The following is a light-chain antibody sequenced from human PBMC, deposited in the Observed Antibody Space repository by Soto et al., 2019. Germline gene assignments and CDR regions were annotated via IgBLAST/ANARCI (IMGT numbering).Light chain of an antibody. CDR3: QQSYGTPRT. Sequence: DIQMTQSPSSLSASAGDRVIITCRASQSISRSLNWYQQKSGKAPKLLISAASSLQSGVPSRFSGSGSGTDFTLIISSLQPEDFATYYCQQSYGTPRTFGQGTKVDIK. CDR2: AAS. J-gene: IGKJ1*01. CDR1: QSISRS. V-gene: IGKV1-39*01.